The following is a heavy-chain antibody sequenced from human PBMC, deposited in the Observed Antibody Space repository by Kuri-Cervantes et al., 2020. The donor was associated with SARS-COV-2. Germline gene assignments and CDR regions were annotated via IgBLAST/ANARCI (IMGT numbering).Heavy chain of an antibody. CDR3: AKGTRSSGYYCGLDF. CDR1: GFTFSSYA. CDR2: ISGSGGST. V-gene: IGHV3-23*01. Sequence: GGSLRLSCAASGFTFSSYAMSWVRQAPGKGLEWVSTISGSGGSTYYADSVKGRFTISRDNSKNTLYLQMNSPRADDTAVYYCAKGTRSSGYYCGLDFWGQGTLVTVSS. J-gene: IGHJ4*02. D-gene: IGHD3-22*01.